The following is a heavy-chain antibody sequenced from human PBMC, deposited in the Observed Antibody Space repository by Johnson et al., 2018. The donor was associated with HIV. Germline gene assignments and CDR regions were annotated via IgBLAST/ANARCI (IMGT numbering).Heavy chain of an antibody. CDR2: ISSTGGST. CDR3: AKDHPVVAERTGAFDI. D-gene: IGHD2-15*01. V-gene: IGHV3-64*01. J-gene: IGHJ3*02. CDR1: GFTFSSYA. Sequence: VQLVESGGGLVQPGGSLRLSCAASGFTFSSYAMHWVRQAPGKGLEYVSAISSTGGSTYYANSVKGRFTISRDNSKNTLYLQMNSLRAEDTAVYYCAKDHPVVAERTGAFDIWGQGTMVTVSS.